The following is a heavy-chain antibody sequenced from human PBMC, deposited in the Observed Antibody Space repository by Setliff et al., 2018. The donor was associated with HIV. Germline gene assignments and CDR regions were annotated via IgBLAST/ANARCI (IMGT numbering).Heavy chain of an antibody. J-gene: IGHJ5*02. D-gene: IGHD4-4*01. CDR2: VYYTGKT. CDR1: GGSVSSGGYY. Sequence: PSETLSLTCTVSGGSVSSGGYYWSWIRQPPGKGLEWIGYVYYTGKTYYNPSLESRISMSVDTSKNQFSLKLTSVTAADTAIYYCARDLTSNSNCFEPWGQGTQVTVSS. CDR3: ARDLTSNSNCFEP. V-gene: IGHV4-31*03.